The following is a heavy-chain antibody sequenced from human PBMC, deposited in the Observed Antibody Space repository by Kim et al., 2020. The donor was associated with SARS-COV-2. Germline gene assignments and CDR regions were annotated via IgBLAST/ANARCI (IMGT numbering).Heavy chain of an antibody. CDR2: IYYSGST. CDR3: ARHSRIVVVPAAILA. CDR1: GGSISSSSYY. V-gene: IGHV4-39*01. Sequence: SETLSLTCTVSGGSISSSSYYWGWIRQPPGKGLGWIGRIYYSGSTYYNPSPKSRVTISVDTSKNQFSMKLSSVTAADTAVYYCARHSRIVVVPAAILAWGQGTLVTVSS. J-gene: IGHJ4*02. D-gene: IGHD2-2*01.